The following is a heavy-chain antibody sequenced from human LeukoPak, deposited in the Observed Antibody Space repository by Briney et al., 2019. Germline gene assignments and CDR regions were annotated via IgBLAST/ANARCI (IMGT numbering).Heavy chain of an antibody. J-gene: IGHJ4*02. CDR2: IRYDGSNK. Sequence: GGSLRLSCAASGFTFSSYGMHWVRQAPGKGLEWVAFIRYDGSNKYYADSVKGRFTISRDNSKNTLYLQMNSLRAEDTAVYYCAKRIAAAGTSSIHPGPFDYWGQGTLVTVSS. D-gene: IGHD6-13*01. CDR3: AKRIAAAGTSSIHPGPFDY. CDR1: GFTFSSYG. V-gene: IGHV3-30*02.